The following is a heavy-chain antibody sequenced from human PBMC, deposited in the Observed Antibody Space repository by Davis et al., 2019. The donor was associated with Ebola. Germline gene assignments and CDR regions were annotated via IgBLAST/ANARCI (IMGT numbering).Heavy chain of an antibody. J-gene: IGHJ5*02. CDR3: ARTILQWELGA. CDR2: IWYDGSNK. CDR1: GFTFSSYG. V-gene: IGHV3-33*01. D-gene: IGHD1-26*01. Sequence: PGGSLRLSCAASGFTFSSYGMHWVRQAPGKGLEWVAVIWYDGSNKYYADSVKGRFTISRDNSKNTLYLQMNSLRAEDTAVYYCARTILQWELGAWGQGTLVTVSS.